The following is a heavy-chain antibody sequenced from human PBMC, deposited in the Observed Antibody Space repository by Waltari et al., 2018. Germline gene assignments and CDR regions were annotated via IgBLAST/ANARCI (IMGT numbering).Heavy chain of an antibody. CDR1: GGSISSYY. J-gene: IGHJ5*02. Sequence: QVQLQESGPGLVKPSETLSLTCTVSGGSISSYYWSWIRQPAGKGLEWIGRIYTSGRTNYTPSRKSRVTMSVDTSKNQFSLKLSSVTAADTAVYYCARDHFSSWSDWFDPWGQGTLVTVSS. CDR3: ARDHFSSWSDWFDP. CDR2: IYTSGRT. D-gene: IGHD6-13*01. V-gene: IGHV4-4*07.